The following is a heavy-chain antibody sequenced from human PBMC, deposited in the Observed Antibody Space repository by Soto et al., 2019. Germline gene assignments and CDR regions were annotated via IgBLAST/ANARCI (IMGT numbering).Heavy chain of an antibody. D-gene: IGHD3-22*01. V-gene: IGHV3-21*01. Sequence: VGSLRLSCAASGFTFSNYSMNWVRQAPGKGLEWVSSISSSSSYIYYADSVKGRFTISRDNAKNTLYLQMKSLRAEDTAVYYYACVGSSGYSGDYYGMDVWGQGTTVTVSS. CDR2: ISSSSSYI. J-gene: IGHJ6*02. CDR3: ACVGSSGYSGDYYGMDV. CDR1: GFTFSNYS.